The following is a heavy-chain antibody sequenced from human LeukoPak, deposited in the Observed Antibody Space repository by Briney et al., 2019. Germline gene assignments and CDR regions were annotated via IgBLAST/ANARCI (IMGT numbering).Heavy chain of an antibody. CDR1: GFTFSSYA. CDR3: AKDQYITMIVVVITNFNY. Sequence: GGSLRLSCTASGFTFSSYAMSWVRQVPGKGLEWVSGISVNGGNIYYTDSLKGRFTISRDNSKNTLYLQMNSLRAEDTAVYYCAKDQYITMIVVVITNFNYWGQGTLVTVSS. D-gene: IGHD3-22*01. V-gene: IGHV3-23*01. J-gene: IGHJ4*02. CDR2: ISVNGGNI.